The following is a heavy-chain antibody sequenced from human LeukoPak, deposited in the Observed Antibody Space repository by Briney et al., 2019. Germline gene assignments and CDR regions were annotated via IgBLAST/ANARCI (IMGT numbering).Heavy chain of an antibody. D-gene: IGHD3-10*01. CDR2: ISGSGGST. J-gene: IGHJ4*02. CDR3: AKLLMAMVRGVDIDC. Sequence: ETLSLTCAVYGGSFSGYYWSWIRQPPGKGLEWVSAISGSGGSTYYADSVKGRFTISRDNSKNTLYLQMNSLRAEDTAVYYCAKLLMAMVRGVDIDCWGQGTLVTVSS. CDR1: GGSFSGYY. V-gene: IGHV3-23*01.